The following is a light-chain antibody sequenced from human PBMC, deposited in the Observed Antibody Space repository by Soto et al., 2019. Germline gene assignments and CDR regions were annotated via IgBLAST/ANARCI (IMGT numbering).Light chain of an antibody. V-gene: IGLV1-40*01. CDR1: SSNIGAGYA. J-gene: IGLJ1*01. CDR3: HSYDSSLSGYV. CDR2: GNS. Sequence: QLVLTQPPSVSGAPGQRVTISCTGSSSNIGAGYAVQWYQQVPGTAPKLLIYGNSNRPSGVPDRFSGSKSGTSASLAITGLQAEDEADYYCHSYDSSLSGYVFGTGTKLTVL.